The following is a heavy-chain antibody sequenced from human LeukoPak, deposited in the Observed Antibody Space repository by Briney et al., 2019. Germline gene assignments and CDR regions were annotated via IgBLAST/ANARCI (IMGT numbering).Heavy chain of an antibody. CDR3: ARYSGSYSGFDY. V-gene: IGHV4-59*08. CDR2: IYYSGSI. CDR1: GGSISSYY. D-gene: IGHD1-26*01. Sequence: PWETLSLTCTVSGGSISSYYWSWIRQPPGKGLEWIGYIYYSGSINYTPSLKSRVTISVDTSKNQFSLKLRSVTAADTAVYYCARYSGSYSGFDYWGQGTLVTVSS. J-gene: IGHJ4*02.